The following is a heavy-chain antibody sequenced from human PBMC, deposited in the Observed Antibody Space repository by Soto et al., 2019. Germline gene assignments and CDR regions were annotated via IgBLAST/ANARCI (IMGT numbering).Heavy chain of an antibody. Sequence: SVKVSCKASGGTFSSYAISWVRQAPGQGLEWMGGIIPIFGTANYAQKLQGRVTITADESTSTAYMELSSLRSEDTAVYYCARDLTYGGNSGSLVYYGMDVWGQGTTVTVSS. J-gene: IGHJ6*02. CDR3: ARDLTYGGNSGSLVYYGMDV. CDR2: IIPIFGTA. CDR1: GGTFSSYA. V-gene: IGHV1-69*13. D-gene: IGHD4-17*01.